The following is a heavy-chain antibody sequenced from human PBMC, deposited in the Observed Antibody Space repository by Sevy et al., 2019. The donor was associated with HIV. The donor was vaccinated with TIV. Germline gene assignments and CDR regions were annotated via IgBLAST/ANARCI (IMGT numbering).Heavy chain of an antibody. Sequence: SETLSLTCTVSGGSISSSSYYWGWIRQPPGKGLEWIGSIYYSGSTYYNPSLKSRVTISVDTSKNQFSLKLSSVTAADTAVYYCARTLSYYDILTAFDYWGQGTLVTVSS. D-gene: IGHD3-9*01. J-gene: IGHJ4*02. CDR3: ARTLSYYDILTAFDY. CDR2: IYYSGST. V-gene: IGHV4-39*01. CDR1: GGSISSSSYY.